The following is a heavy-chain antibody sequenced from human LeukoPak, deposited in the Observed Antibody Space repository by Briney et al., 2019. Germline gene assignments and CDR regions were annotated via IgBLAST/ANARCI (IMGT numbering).Heavy chain of an antibody. CDR2: ISAYNGNT. D-gene: IGHD5-12*01. CDR1: GYTFTSYG. J-gene: IGHJ5*02. Sequence: GASVKVSCKASGYTFTSYGISWVRQAPGQGLEWMGWISAYNGNTNYAQKLQGRVTMTTDTSTSTAYMELRSLRSDDTAVYYCARHSGYDNTYNWFDPWGQGTLVTVSS. V-gene: IGHV1-18*01. CDR3: ARHSGYDNTYNWFDP.